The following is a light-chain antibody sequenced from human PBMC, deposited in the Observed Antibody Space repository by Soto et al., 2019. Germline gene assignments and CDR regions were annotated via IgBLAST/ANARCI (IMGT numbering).Light chain of an antibody. Sequence: QSVLTQPASVSGSPGQSITIACTGTSSDVGGYKYVSWYQQHPGKAPKLMIYEVSNRPSGVSNRFSGSKYGNTASLTISGLQAEDEADYYCSSYSSSSTLVFGTGTKVTVL. CDR2: EVS. CDR1: SSDVGGYKY. CDR3: SSYSSSSTLV. J-gene: IGLJ1*01. V-gene: IGLV2-14*01.